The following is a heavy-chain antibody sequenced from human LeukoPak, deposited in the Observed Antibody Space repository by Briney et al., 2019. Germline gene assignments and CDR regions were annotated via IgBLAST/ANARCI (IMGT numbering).Heavy chain of an antibody. CDR2: ISSSSSYI. V-gene: IGHV3-21*01. CDR1: GFTFSSYS. D-gene: IGHD1-26*01. J-gene: IGHJ5*02. Sequence: GGSLRLSCAASGFTFSSYSMNWVRQAPGKGLEWVSSISSSSSYIYYADSVKGRSTISRDNAKNSLYLQMNSLRAEDTAVYYCARDFLKAKYNWFDPWGQGTLVTVSS. CDR3: ARDFLKAKYNWFDP.